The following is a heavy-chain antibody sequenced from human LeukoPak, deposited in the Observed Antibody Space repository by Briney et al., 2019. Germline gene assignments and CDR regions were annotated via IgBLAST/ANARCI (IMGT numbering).Heavy chain of an antibody. CDR2: IIPIFGTA. Sequence: SVKVSCKASGGTFSSYAISWVRQAPGQGREWMGGIIPIFGTANYAQRFQGRVTITTDESTSTAYMELSSLRSEDTAVYYCARDSRGGSYYAYWGQGTLVTVSS. V-gene: IGHV1-69*05. J-gene: IGHJ4*02. CDR1: GGTFSSYA. D-gene: IGHD1-26*01. CDR3: ARDSRGGSYYAY.